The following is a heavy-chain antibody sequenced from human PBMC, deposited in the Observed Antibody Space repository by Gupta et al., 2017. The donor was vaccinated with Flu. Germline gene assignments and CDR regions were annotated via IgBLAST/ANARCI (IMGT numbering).Heavy chain of an antibody. V-gene: IGHV1-2*06. Sequence: AQLVQSGTDVKEPGASLKVSCKAAGYTFTDYYIHWVRQVPGQGLEWVGRVNPHSGSINFDQRVKGRVTVAMDTSISTAYMELTRLRSDDTAVDDGARERFCSTASCYRWVDPWGKGTMVIGSS. D-gene: IGHD2-2*02. CDR1: GYTFTDYY. J-gene: IGHJ5*02. CDR3: ARERFCSTASCYRWVDP. CDR2: VNPHSGSI.